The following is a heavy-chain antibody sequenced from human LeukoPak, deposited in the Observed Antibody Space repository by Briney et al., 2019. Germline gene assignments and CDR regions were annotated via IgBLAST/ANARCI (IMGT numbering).Heavy chain of an antibody. V-gene: IGHV4-39*01. CDR2: IYYSGST. J-gene: IGHJ5*02. CDR1: GGSNSSSSYY. Sequence: KTSETLSLTCTVSGGSNSSSSYYWGWIRQPPGKGLEWIGSIYYSGSTYYNPSLKSRVTISVDTSKNQFSLKLSSVTAADTAVYYCARGIAPHAGDWFDPWGQGTLVTVSS. D-gene: IGHD6-13*01. CDR3: ARGIAPHAGDWFDP.